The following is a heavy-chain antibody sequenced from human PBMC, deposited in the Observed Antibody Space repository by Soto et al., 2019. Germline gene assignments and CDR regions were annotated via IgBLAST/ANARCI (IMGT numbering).Heavy chain of an antibody. CDR3: AKGGRNTNWPFDY. D-gene: IGHD1-1*01. Sequence: GGSLRLSCAASGFAFSNYNMTWVRQAPGKGLEWVSLITGSGGGTYYADSVKGRFTISRDNSKNTLYLQMNSLSAEDTSVYYCAKGGRNTNWPFDYWGQGXLVTVSS. V-gene: IGHV3-23*01. CDR2: ITGSGGGT. CDR1: GFAFSNYN. J-gene: IGHJ4*02.